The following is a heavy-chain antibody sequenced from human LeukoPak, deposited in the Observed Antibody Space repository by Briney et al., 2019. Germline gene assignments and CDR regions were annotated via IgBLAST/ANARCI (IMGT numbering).Heavy chain of an antibody. V-gene: IGHV4-34*01. Sequence: SETLFLTCGVSGVSFDDYYWSSVRQTPRKGLEWLGEINHSGYTNDSPSLKSRVTLSIDTSRKQFSLNLRSVTVADAGIYYCTRMTTGHDYWGQGTLVTVSS. CDR2: INHSGYT. CDR3: TRMTTGHDY. CDR1: GVSFDDYY. J-gene: IGHJ4*02. D-gene: IGHD4-17*01.